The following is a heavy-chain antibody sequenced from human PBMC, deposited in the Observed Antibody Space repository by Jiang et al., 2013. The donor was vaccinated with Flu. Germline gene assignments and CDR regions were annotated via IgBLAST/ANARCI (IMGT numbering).Heavy chain of an antibody. J-gene: IGHJ6*02. Sequence: ASGFTFSSYGMHWVRQAPGKGLEWVAFIRYDGSNKYYADSVKGRFTISRDNSKNTLYLQMNSLRAEDKAVYYCAKDYQDGYWFYYYYGMDVWGQGTTVTVSS. D-gene: IGHD3-22*01. V-gene: IGHV3-30*02. CDR3: AKDYQDGYWFYYYYGMDV. CDR2: IRYDGSNK. CDR1: GFTFSSYG.